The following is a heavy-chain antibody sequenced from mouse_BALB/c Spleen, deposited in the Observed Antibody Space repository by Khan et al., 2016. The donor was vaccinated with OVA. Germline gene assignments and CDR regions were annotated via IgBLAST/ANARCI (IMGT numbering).Heavy chain of an antibody. CDR2: ISTYYGDA. Sequence: QVQLQQPGAELVRPGVSVKISCKGSGYTFTDFSMHWVKQRHAMSLEWIGVISTYYGDADYNQKFKDKATMTVDKSSNTAYMDLARLTSEDSAIYYGARGAGGDRFLYWGQGTLVTVSA. CDR3: ARGAGGDRFLY. V-gene: IGHV1S137*01. CDR1: GYTFTDFS. D-gene: IGHD3-2*01. J-gene: IGHJ3*01.